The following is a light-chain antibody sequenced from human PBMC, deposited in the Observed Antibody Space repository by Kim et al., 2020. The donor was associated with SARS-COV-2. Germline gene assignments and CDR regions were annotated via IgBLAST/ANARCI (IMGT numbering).Light chain of an antibody. CDR1: PSNIGSNY. CDR3: ASWDDSLSGWV. J-gene: IGLJ3*02. V-gene: IGLV1-47*02. CDR2: SHN. Sequence: QSVLTQPPSASGTPGQRITISCFGSPSNIGSNYVYWYQQLPGTAPKLLIYSHNPRPSGVPARFSESKSGTSASLAISGLRSEDEADYFCASWDDSLSGWVFGGGTQLTVL.